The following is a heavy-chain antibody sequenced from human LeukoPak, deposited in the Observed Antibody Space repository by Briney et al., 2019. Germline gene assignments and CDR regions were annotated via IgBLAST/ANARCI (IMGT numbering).Heavy chain of an antibody. CDR1: GGSISSYY. CDR3: ARGTRVLRYFDWLADYYYGMDV. CDR2: IYYSGST. V-gene: IGHV4-59*08. D-gene: IGHD3-9*01. J-gene: IGHJ6*02. Sequence: SETLSLTCTVSGGSISSYYWSWIRHPPGKGLEWIGYIYYSGSTNYNPSLKSRVTISVDTSKNQFYLKLSSVTAEDTAVYYCARGTRVLRYFDWLADYYYGMDVWGQGTTVTVSS.